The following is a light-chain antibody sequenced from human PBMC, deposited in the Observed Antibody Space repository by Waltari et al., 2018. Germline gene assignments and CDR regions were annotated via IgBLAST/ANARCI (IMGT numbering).Light chain of an antibody. J-gene: IGKJ4*01. V-gene: IGKV1-5*03. CDR1: QTISNW. CDR3: QHYNNYPLT. CDR2: KAS. Sequence: DIQMTQSPSTLSASVGDRVTITCRASQTISNWLAWYQQKPGKAPAVLIYKASSLESGVPSRFSGSGSATQFTLTISSLQPDDFATYYCQHYNNYPLTFGGGTKVEIK.